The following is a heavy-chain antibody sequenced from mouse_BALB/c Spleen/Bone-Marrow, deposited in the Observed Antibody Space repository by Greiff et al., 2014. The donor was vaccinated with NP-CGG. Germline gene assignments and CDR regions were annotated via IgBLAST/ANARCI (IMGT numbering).Heavy chain of an antibody. CDR3: ARSGFDY. CDR2: IHPNSGNT. J-gene: IGHJ2*01. D-gene: IGHD3-2*02. CDR1: GYTFTSSW. V-gene: IGHV1S130*01. Sequence: QVQLKHSGSVLVRPGASVKLSCKASGYTFTSSWMHWAKQRPGQGLKWIGEIHPNSGNTNYDEKFKGKATLTVDTSSSTAYVDLSSLTSEDSAVYYCARSGFDYWGQGTTLTVSS.